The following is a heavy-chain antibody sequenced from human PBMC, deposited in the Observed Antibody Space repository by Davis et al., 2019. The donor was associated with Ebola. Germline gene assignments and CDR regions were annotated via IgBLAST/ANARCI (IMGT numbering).Heavy chain of an antibody. CDR1: GYSISSGYY. J-gene: IGHJ6*02. D-gene: IGHD6-13*01. Sequence: PSETLSLTCTVFGYSISSGYYWGWIRTPPGKGLEWIGSIYYSGSTYYNPSLKSRVTISVDRSKNQFSLKLSSVTAADTAVYYCARGEVQRAAAGTELATTGGMDVRGQGTTVTVSS. CDR3: ARGEVQRAAAGTELATTGGMDV. CDR2: IYYSGST. V-gene: IGHV4-38-2*02.